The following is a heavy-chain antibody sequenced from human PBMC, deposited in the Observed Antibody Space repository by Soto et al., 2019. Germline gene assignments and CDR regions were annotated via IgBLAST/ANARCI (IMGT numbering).Heavy chain of an antibody. V-gene: IGHV6-1*01. Sequence: PSQTLSLTCVISGDSVSSNSAAWIWIRQSPSRGLEWLGRTYYRSKWYNDYAVSVKSRITINPDTSKNQFSLQLNSVTPEDTAVYYCARGKQWLTNWFDPWGQGTLVTVSS. CDR2: TYYRSKWYN. J-gene: IGHJ5*02. CDR1: GDSVSSNSAA. D-gene: IGHD6-19*01. CDR3: ARGKQWLTNWFDP.